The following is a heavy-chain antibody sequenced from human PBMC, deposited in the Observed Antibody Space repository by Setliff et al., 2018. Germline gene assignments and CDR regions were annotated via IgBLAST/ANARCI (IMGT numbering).Heavy chain of an antibody. CDR1: GGSISSRSYY. J-gene: IGHJ6*02. CDR2: IYYSGST. D-gene: IGHD3-10*01. Sequence: SETLSLTCTVSGGSISSRSYYWGWIRQPPGKGLEWIGSIYYSGSTYYKPSLKSRVTISVDTSKNQFSLKLSSVTAADTAVYYCARVPSYGSGSYYYYYYGMDVWGQGTTVTVSS. V-gene: IGHV4-39*07. CDR3: ARVPSYGSGSYYYYYYGMDV.